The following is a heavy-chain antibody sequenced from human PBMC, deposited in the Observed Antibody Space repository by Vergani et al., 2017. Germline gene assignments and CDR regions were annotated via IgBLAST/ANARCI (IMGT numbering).Heavy chain of an antibody. CDR3: ARSALGYGDYLVGMDV. CDR2: ISSSGCNI. J-gene: IGHJ6*02. D-gene: IGHD4-17*01. V-gene: IGHV3-48*04. CDR1: GFTFSSYG. Sequence: VQLVESGGGVVQPGRSLRLSCAASGFTFSSYGMHWVRQAPGKGLEWVSYISSSGCNIYYADSVKGRFTISRDNAKNPRYLQMNSLRAEDTAVYYCARSALGYGDYLVGMDVWGQGTTVTVSS.